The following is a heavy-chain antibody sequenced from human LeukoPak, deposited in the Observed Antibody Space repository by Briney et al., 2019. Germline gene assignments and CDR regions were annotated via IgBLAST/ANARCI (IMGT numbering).Heavy chain of an antibody. CDR1: GSTFSDYY. J-gene: IGHJ4*02. Sequence: PGGSLRLSCAASGSTFSDYYMSWIRQAPGKGLEWVSYISSSSSYTNYADSVKGRFTISRDNAKNSLYLQMNSLRAEDTAVYYCARAPVATMADYWGQGTLVTVSS. CDR3: ARAPVATMADY. CDR2: ISSSSSYT. V-gene: IGHV3-11*06. D-gene: IGHD5-12*01.